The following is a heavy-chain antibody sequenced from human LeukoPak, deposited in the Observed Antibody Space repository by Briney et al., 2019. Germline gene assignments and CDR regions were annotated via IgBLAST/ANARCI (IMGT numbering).Heavy chain of an antibody. CDR2: IKQDGSEK. V-gene: IGHV3-7*01. Sequence: GGSLRLSCAASGFTFSSYWMSWVRQAPGKGLEWVANIKQDGSEKYYVDSVKGRFTISRDNAKNSLYLQMNSLRAEDTAVYYCARSIDPGYYYMDVWGKGTTVTISS. D-gene: IGHD2-15*01. J-gene: IGHJ6*03. CDR3: ARSIDPGYYYMDV. CDR1: GFTFSSYW.